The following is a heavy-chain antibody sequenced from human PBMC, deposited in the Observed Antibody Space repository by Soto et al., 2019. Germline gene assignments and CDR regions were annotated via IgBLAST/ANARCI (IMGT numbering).Heavy chain of an antibody. CDR3: ARDHMTTDLDY. Sequence: QVQLVQSGAEVKKPGSSVKVSCKASGGTFSSYTISWVRQAPGQGLEWMGRIIPILGIANYAQKFQGRVTITADKSTSTAYMELSSLRSEDPAGYYCARDHMTTDLDYWGQGTLVTVSS. V-gene: IGHV1-69*08. J-gene: IGHJ4*02. CDR1: GGTFSSYT. D-gene: IGHD4-17*01. CDR2: IIPILGIA.